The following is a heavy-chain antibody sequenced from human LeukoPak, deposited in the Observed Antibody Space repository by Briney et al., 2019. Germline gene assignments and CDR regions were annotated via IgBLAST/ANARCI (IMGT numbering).Heavy chain of an antibody. CDR2: ISGSGGST. CDR1: GFPFSSYA. Sequence: GGSLRLSCAASGFPFSSYAMSWVRQAPGKGLEWVSAISGSGGSTYYADSVKGRFTISRDNSKNTLYLQMNRLRAEDTAVYYLAKEVIIMLIGVLNDFDITGQGTMVTVSS. CDR3: AKEVIIMLIGVLNDFDI. J-gene: IGHJ3*02. D-gene: IGHD3-22*01. V-gene: IGHV3-23*01.